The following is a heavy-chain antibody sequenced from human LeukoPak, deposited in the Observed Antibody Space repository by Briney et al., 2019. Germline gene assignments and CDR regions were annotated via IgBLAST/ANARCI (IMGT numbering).Heavy chain of an antibody. D-gene: IGHD3-16*01. Sequence: SETLSLTCTVSGGSISSFYWGWIRQPPGKGLEWIGSIYTSGTTNYNPSLKSRVTISVDTSKNHFSLKLSSVTAADTAVYYCARQFEGGVDWFDPWGQGTLVTVSS. J-gene: IGHJ5*02. CDR1: GGSISSFY. CDR2: IYTSGTT. CDR3: ARQFEGGVDWFDP. V-gene: IGHV4-4*09.